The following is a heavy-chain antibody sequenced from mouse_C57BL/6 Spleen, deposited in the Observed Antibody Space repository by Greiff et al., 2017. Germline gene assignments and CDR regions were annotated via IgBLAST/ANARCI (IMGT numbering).Heavy chain of an antibody. D-gene: IGHD1-1*01. Sequence: QVQLQQPGAELVKPGASVKLSCKASGYTFTSYWMPWVQQTPGQGLEWIGMIHPNSGSTNYNEKFKSKATLTVDKSSSTAYMQLSSLTSEDSAVYYCAGITTVPRAYFDVWGTGTTVTVSS. CDR3: AGITTVPRAYFDV. CDR1: GYTFTSYW. CDR2: IHPNSGST. J-gene: IGHJ1*03. V-gene: IGHV1-64*01.